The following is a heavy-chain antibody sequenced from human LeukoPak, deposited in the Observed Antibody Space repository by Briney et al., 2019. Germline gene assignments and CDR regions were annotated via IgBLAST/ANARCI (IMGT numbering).Heavy chain of an antibody. CDR3: ARDSPTTYYYDSSGYYHFDY. CDR1: GYTFTSYY. J-gene: IGHJ4*02. D-gene: IGHD3-22*01. CDR2: INPSGGST. Sequence: ASVKVSCKASGYTFTSYYMHWVRQAPGQGLEWMGIINPSGGSTSYAQKFQGRVTITADESTSTAYMELSSLRSEDTAVYYCARDSPTTYYYDSSGYYHFDYWGQGTLVTVSS. V-gene: IGHV1-46*01.